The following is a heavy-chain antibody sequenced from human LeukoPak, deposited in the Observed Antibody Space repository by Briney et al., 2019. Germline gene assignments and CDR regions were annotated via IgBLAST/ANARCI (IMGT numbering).Heavy chain of an antibody. CDR2: ISYDGSNK. J-gene: IGHJ4*02. CDR3: AKARGAIAAAGP. CDR1: GFTFSSYG. Sequence: GGSLRLSCAASGFTFSSYGMHWVRQAPGKGLEWVAVISYDGSNKYYADSVKGRFTISRDNSKNTLYLQMNSLRAEDTAVYYCAKARGAIAAAGPWGQGTLVTVSS. V-gene: IGHV3-30*18. D-gene: IGHD6-13*01.